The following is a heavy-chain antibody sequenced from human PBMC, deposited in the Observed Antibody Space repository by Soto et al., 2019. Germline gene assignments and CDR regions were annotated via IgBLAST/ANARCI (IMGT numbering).Heavy chain of an antibody. CDR1: GFTFSGSA. V-gene: IGHV3-73*01. J-gene: IGHJ6*02. CDR3: TRHNYSNYLYYYYGMDV. D-gene: IGHD4-4*01. CDR2: IRSKANSYAT. Sequence: GGSLRLSCAASGFTFSGSAMHWVRQASGKGLEWVGRIRSKANSYATAYAASVKGRFTISRDDSKNTAYLQMNSLKTEDTAVYYCTRHNYSNYLYYYYGMDVWGQGTTVTVSS.